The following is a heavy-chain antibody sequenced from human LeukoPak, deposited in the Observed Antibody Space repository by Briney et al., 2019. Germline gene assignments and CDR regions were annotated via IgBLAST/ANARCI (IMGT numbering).Heavy chain of an antibody. CDR2: IIPIFGTA. D-gene: IGHD3-10*01. J-gene: IGHJ6*02. V-gene: IGHV1-69*13. Sequence: SVKVSCKASGYTFSNYGISWVRQAPGQGLEWMGGIIPIFGTANYAQKFQGRVTITADESTSTAYMELSSLRSEDTAVYYCALRQLRNYYYYGMDVWGQGTTVTVSS. CDR1: GYTFSNYG. CDR3: ALRQLRNYYYYGMDV.